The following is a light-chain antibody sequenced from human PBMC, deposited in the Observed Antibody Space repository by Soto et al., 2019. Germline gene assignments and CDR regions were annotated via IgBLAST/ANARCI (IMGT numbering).Light chain of an antibody. CDR1: QNIDRY. Sequence: DIQMTQSPSSLSASVGDRVSITCRASQNIDRYLNWHQQKPGKAPQVLINAASSLQSGVPSRFSGSGSGTEFTLTISSLHPEDFATYYCQESYSNSVTFGPGTKVDIK. CDR2: AAS. CDR3: QESYSNSVT. J-gene: IGKJ1*01. V-gene: IGKV1-39*01.